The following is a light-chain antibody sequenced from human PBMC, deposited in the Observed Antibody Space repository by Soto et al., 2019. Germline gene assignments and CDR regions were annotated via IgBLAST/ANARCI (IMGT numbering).Light chain of an antibody. CDR2: DAS. Sequence: ETVLTQSPGTLSLSPGERATLSCRASQSVSSSYLAWYQQKPGQAPRLLIYDASSRATGIPDRFSGSGSGTDFTLTISRLEPEDFAVYYCQHYVMSPPSGTFGQGTKVEIK. J-gene: IGKJ1*01. V-gene: IGKV3-20*01. CDR3: QHYVMSPPSGT. CDR1: QSVSSSY.